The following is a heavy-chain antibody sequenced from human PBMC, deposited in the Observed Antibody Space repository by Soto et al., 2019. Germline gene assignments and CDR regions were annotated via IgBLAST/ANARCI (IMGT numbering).Heavy chain of an antibody. CDR1: GYSFTGYY. CDR3: ARGDYGTGGYPFPYFDY. D-gene: IGHD2-8*02. CDR2: INPDSGAT. Sequence: ASVKVSCKASGYSFTGYYIHWVRQAPGQGLEWMGWINPDSGATNYALNFQGRVTLTSDTSISTASMDLTSLTSDDTAVYYCARGDYGTGGYPFPYFDYWGQGTLVTVSS. V-gene: IGHV1-2*02. J-gene: IGHJ4*02.